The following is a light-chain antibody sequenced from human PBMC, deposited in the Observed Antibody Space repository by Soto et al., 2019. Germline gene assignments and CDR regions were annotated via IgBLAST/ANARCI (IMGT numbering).Light chain of an antibody. CDR2: GAS. CDR3: MQATQLPWT. Sequence: EMVMTQSPATLSVSPGERATLSCRASQSVSSSLAWYQQKPGQAPRLLIYGASIRATGIPDRFSGSGAGTDFTLKISRVEAEDVGVYFCMQATQLPWTFGQGTKVDIK. J-gene: IGKJ1*01. V-gene: IGKV3-15*01. CDR1: QSVSSS.